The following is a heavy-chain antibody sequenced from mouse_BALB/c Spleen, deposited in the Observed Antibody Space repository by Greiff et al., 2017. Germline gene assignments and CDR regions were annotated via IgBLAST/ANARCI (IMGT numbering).Heavy chain of an antibody. J-gene: IGHJ4*01. CDR2: IWGDGST. V-gene: IGHV2-6-7*01. Sequence: VQVVESGPGLVAPSQSLSITCTVSGFSLTGYGVNWVRQPPGKGLEWLGMIWGDGSTDYNSALKSRLSISKDNSKSQVFLKMNSLQTDDTARYYCARDGYDYYYAMDYWGQGTSVTVSS. CDR1: GFSLTGYG. D-gene: IGHD2-2*01. CDR3: ARDGYDYYYAMDY.